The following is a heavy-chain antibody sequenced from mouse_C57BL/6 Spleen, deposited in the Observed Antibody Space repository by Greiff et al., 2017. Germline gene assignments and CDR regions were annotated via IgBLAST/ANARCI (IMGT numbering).Heavy chain of an antibody. CDR2: IDPNSGGT. D-gene: IGHD1-1*01. J-gene: IGHJ4*01. CDR3: ARKGTTTVVAHYAMDY. CDR1: GYTFTSYW. V-gene: IGHV1-72*01. Sequence: VQLQQPGAELVKPGASVKLSCKASGYTFTSYWMHWVKQRPGRGLEWIGRIDPNSGGTKYNEKFKSKATLTVDKPSSTAYMQLSSLTSEDSAVYYCARKGTTTVVAHYAMDYWGQGTSVTVSS.